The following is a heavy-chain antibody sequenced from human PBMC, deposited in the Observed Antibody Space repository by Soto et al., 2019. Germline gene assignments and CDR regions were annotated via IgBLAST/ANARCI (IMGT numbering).Heavy chain of an antibody. V-gene: IGHV3-15*05. CDR3: STDHDGSGSYYIALCT. D-gene: IGHD3-10*01. CDR1: GFTFRDAW. CDR2: IKNIPEGGTT. Sequence: QLVESGGGLVKPGGSLTLSCAASGFTFRDAWMTWVRQAPGKGLEWVGRIKNIPEGGTTDFAAPGKGRFTISRDDSKTSLFMHMDSLKSEDTAVYYCSTDHDGSGSYYIALCTWGHGTLVTVSS. J-gene: IGHJ5*01.